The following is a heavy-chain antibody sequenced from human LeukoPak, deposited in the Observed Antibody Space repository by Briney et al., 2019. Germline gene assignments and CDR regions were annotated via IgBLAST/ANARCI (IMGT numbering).Heavy chain of an antibody. CDR1: GFSVSSNY. Sequence: GGSLRLSCAASGFSVSSNYMSWVRQAPGKGLEWVSLIYSGGNAYYVDSVKGRFTISRDNSKNTVYLQMNSLKTEDTAVYYCARDQGNSYLTNWYFDLWGRGTLVTVSS. J-gene: IGHJ2*01. CDR3: ARDQGNSYLTNWYFDL. V-gene: IGHV3-53*01. CDR2: IYSGGNA. D-gene: IGHD1-26*01.